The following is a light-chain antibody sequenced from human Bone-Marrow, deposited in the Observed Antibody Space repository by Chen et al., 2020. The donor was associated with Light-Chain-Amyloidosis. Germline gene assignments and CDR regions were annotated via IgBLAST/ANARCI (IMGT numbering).Light chain of an antibody. Sequence: SYVLTQPSSVSVAPVQTSTIACVGNNIGSTSVHWYQQTPVQAPLLVVYDDSDRPSGIPERLSGSNSGNTATLTISRVEAGDEADYYCQVWDRSSDRPVFGGGTKLTVL. V-gene: IGLV3-21*02. J-gene: IGLJ3*02. CDR2: DDS. CDR1: NIGSTS. CDR3: QVWDRSSDRPV.